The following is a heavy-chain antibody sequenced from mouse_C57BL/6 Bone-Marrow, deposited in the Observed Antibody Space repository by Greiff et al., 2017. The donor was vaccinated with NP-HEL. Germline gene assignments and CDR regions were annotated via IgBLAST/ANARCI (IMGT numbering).Heavy chain of an antibody. CDR3: SREAYYYGSSYWFAS. D-gene: IGHD1-1*01. CDR1: GYTFTSYW. Sequence: QVQLQQPGTELVKPGASVKLSCKASGYTFTSYWMHWVKQRPGQGLEWIGNINPSNGGTNYNEKFKSKATLTVDKSSSTAYMQLSSLTSEDSAVYYSSREAYYYGSSYWFASCGQGTLVTVSA. CDR2: INPSNGGT. V-gene: IGHV1-53*01. J-gene: IGHJ3*01.